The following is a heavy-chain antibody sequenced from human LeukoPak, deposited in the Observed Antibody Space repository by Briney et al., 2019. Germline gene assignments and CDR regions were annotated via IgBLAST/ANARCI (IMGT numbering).Heavy chain of an antibody. CDR2: ITRDGSST. Sequence: ALRDSRAASGFTFCSFWMHWARQAPGKGLGWVSRITRDGSSTTYLDSVTGRFTTSRDNAQNTLYLQMGSLREDSTAAYYSARYPSYESWSPIWGGLDFWGKGTTVIVSS. CDR3: ARYPSYESWSPIWGGLDF. CDR1: GFTFCSFW. D-gene: IGHD3-16*01. V-gene: IGHV3-74*01. J-gene: IGHJ6*04.